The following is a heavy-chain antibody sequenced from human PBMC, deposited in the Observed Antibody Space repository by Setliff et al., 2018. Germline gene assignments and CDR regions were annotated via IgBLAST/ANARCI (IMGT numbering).Heavy chain of an antibody. CDR2: STTIFETA. V-gene: IGHV1-69*06. J-gene: IGHJ6*02. CDR1: GGTFSGYA. CDR3: ARDSVTLGQLERRGGWHYYGMDV. D-gene: IGHD1-1*01. Sequence: SVKVSCKASGGTFSGYAFSWVRQAPGEGLEWMGGSTTIFETAHYAEKFQDRVTITADKSTSTVHMEVSSLTSEDTAVYFCARDSVTLGQLERRGGWHYYGMDVWGQGSRVTVSS.